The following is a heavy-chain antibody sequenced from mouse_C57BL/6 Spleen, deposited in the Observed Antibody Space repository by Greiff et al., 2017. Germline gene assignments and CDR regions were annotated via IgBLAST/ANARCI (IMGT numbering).Heavy chain of an antibody. V-gene: IGHV1-72*01. Sequence: QVQLKQPGAELVKPGASVKLSCKASGYTFTSYWMHWVKQRPGRGLEWIGRIDPNSGGTKYNEKFKSKATLTVDKPSSTAYMQRSSLTSEDSAVYYCARGYYDGAWFAYGGQGTLVTVSA. CDR2: IDPNSGGT. J-gene: IGHJ3*01. CDR1: GYTFTSYW. CDR3: ARGYYDGAWFAY. D-gene: IGHD1-1*01.